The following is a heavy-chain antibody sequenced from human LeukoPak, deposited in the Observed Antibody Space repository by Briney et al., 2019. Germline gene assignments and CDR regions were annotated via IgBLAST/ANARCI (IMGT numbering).Heavy chain of an antibody. V-gene: IGHV4-4*02. Sequence: SETLSLTCAVSGDSISSTNWWSWVRQPPGKGLEWIGEIYHSGRTNYNPSLKSRVTISVDKSKNQFSLKLSSVTAADTAVYYCARLGYCSSTACYLDYWGQGTLVTVSS. CDR1: GDSISSTNW. D-gene: IGHD2-2*01. J-gene: IGHJ4*02. CDR3: ARLGYCSSTACYLDY. CDR2: IYHSGRT.